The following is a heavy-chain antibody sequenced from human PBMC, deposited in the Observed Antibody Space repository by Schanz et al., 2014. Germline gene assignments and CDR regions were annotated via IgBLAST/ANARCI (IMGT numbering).Heavy chain of an antibody. CDR2: ISGDHRNT. V-gene: IGHV3-23*04. CDR1: GFTFSDYS. Sequence: EVQLVESGGGWVQPGGSLRLSCAASGFTFSDYSMNWVRQAPGKGPEWVSAISGDHRNTFYADSVKGRFTISRDNSKNTLYLQMNSLRAEDTAIYYCAKDAPYPFDLWGRGTLITVSS. J-gene: IGHJ2*01. CDR3: AKDAPYPFDL.